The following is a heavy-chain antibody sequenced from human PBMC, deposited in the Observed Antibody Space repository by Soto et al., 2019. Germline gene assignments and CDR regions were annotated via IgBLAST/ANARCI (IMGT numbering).Heavy chain of an antibody. V-gene: IGHV1-69*01. J-gene: IGHJ6*02. CDR3: ARACSSTSCSYYYYYGMDV. CDR2: IIPIFGTA. D-gene: IGHD2-2*01. Sequence: QVQLVQSGAEVKKPGSSVKVSCKASGGTFSSYAISWVRQAPGQGLEWMGGIIPIFGTANYAQKFQGRVTITADESTSTAYMELSSLRSEDTAVYYCARACSSTSCSYYYYYGMDVWGQGTTVTVSS. CDR1: GGTFSSYA.